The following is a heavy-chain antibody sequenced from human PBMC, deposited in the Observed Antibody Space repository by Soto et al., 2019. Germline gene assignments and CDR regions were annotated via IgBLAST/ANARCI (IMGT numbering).Heavy chain of an antibody. J-gene: IGHJ3*02. CDR2: ISGSGGST. Sequence: GGSLRLSCAASGFTFSSYAMSWVRQAPGKGLEWVSAISGSGGSTYYADSVKGRFTISRDNSKNTLYLQMNSLRAEDTAVYFCASGSAAHASSWYIYAFDIWGQGTMVTVSS. CDR1: GFTFSSYA. D-gene: IGHD6-13*01. CDR3: ASGSAAHASSWYIYAFDI. V-gene: IGHV3-23*01.